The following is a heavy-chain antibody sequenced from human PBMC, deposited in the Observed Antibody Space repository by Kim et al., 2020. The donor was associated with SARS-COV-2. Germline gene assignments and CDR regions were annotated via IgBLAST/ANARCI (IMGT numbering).Heavy chain of an antibody. CDR2: ST. CDR3: ARDQVTSDY. V-gene: IGHV3-66*01. J-gene: IGHJ4*02. Sequence: STYYAASVKGRLTISRDNSKNTLYLQMNSRRAEDTAVYYCARDQVTSDYWGQGTLVTVSS. D-gene: IGHD4-4*01.